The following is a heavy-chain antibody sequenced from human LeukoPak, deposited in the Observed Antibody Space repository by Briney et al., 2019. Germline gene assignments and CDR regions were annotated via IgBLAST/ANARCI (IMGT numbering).Heavy chain of an antibody. Sequence: PSETLSLTCAVYGGPFSGYYWSWIRQPPGKGLEWIGEINHSGSTNYNPSLKSRVTISVDTSKNQFSLKLSSVTAADTAVYYCARGLGLRYFDWLLLGAHNWFDPWGQGTLVTVSS. CDR2: INHSGST. J-gene: IGHJ5*02. V-gene: IGHV4-34*01. CDR3: ARGLGLRYFDWLLLGAHNWFDP. D-gene: IGHD3-9*01. CDR1: GGPFSGYY.